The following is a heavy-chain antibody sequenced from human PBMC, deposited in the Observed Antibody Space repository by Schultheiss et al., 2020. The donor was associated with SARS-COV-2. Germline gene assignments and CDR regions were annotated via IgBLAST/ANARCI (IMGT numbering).Heavy chain of an antibody. J-gene: IGHJ4*02. D-gene: IGHD6-13*01. CDR1: GFTFSSYG. CDR3: ARDLGIAAAGTA. CDR2: IWYDGSNK. V-gene: IGHV3-33*01. Sequence: GGSLRLSCAASGFTFSSYGMHWVRQAPGKGLEWVAVIWYDGSNKYYADSVKGRFTISRDNSKNTLYLQMNSLRAEYTAVYYCARDLGIAAAGTAWGQGTLVTVSS.